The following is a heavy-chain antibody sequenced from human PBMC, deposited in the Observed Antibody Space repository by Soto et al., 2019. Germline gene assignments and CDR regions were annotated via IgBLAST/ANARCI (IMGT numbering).Heavy chain of an antibody. V-gene: IGHV3-30*18. D-gene: IGHD6-19*01. CDR3: AKEGGQYSSGGPFDY. CDR2: ISYDGSNK. CDR1: GFTFSSYG. Sequence: QVQLVESGGGVVQPGRSLRLSRAASGFTFSSYGMHWVRQAPGKGLEWVAVISYDGSNKYYADSVKGRFTISRDNSKNTLYLQMNSLRAEDTAVYYCAKEGGQYSSGGPFDYWGQGTLVTVSS. J-gene: IGHJ4*02.